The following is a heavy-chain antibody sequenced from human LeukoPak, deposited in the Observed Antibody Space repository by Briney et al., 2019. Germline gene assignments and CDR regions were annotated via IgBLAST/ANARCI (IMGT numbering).Heavy chain of an antibody. Sequence: ASESLSLTCTVSGGSISSSSYYWGWLRPPPGKGREWIGSIYYSGSTYYNPSFKSRVTISVDTSKNQFSLKLSSVTAADTAVYYCARPSYDSSGYDPPDAFDIWGQGTMVTVSS. CDR2: IYYSGST. V-gene: IGHV4-39*01. CDR3: ARPSYDSSGYDPPDAFDI. D-gene: IGHD3-22*01. J-gene: IGHJ3*02. CDR1: GGSISSSSYY.